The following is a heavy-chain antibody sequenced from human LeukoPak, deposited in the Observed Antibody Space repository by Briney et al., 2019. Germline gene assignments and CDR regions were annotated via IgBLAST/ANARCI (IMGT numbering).Heavy chain of an antibody. Sequence: GGSLRLSCGGSGFALKSCLTWVRQAPGKGLEGVSSISSTSAYIHYADSVKGRFTISRDNVDNVVYLEMNGLRAEDTATYYCARVAVSGPTGWFDSWGQGTLVIVSS. CDR2: ISSTSAYI. CDR3: ARVAVSGPTGWFDS. V-gene: IGHV3-21*01. J-gene: IGHJ5*01. D-gene: IGHD2-8*02. CDR1: GFALKSC.